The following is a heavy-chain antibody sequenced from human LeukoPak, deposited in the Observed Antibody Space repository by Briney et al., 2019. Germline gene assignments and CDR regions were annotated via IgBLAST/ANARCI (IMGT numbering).Heavy chain of an antibody. J-gene: IGHJ5*02. Sequence: GESLKISCKGSGYSFTSCWISWVRQMPGKGLEWMGRIDPSDSYTNYSPSFQGHVTISADKSISTAYLQWSSLKASDTAMYYCATSPPVVGDYANWFDPWGQGTLVTVSS. CDR3: ATSPPVVGDYANWFDP. CDR1: GYSFTSCW. D-gene: IGHD4-17*01. CDR2: IDPSDSYT. V-gene: IGHV5-10-1*01.